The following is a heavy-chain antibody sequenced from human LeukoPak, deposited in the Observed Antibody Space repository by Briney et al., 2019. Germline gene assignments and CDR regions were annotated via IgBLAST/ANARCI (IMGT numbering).Heavy chain of an antibody. CDR1: GGSFSGYY. D-gene: IGHD2-21*02. CDR3: ARVCGGDCYRGGFDY. J-gene: IGHJ4*02. Sequence: SETLSLTCAVYGGSFSGYYWSWIRQTPGKGLEWIGYISYSGGTYYIPSLESRVTISVDTSKNQFSLKLSSVTAADTAVYYCARVCGGDCYRGGFDYWGQGTLVTVSS. CDR2: ISYSGGT. V-gene: IGHV4-30-4*01.